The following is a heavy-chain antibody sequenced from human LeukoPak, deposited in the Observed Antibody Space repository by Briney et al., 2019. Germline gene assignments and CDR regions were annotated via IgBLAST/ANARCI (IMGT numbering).Heavy chain of an antibody. CDR2: IYYSGST. CDR3: ARDSYNRRWDY. CDR1: GGSISSYY. D-gene: IGHD5-24*01. Sequence: SETLSLTCTVSGGSISSYYWSWIRQPPGKGLEWIGYIYYSGSTNYNPSLKSRVTLSVDTSKNQFSLKLSSVTAADTAVYYCARDSYNRRWDYWGQGTLVTVSS. V-gene: IGHV4-59*01. J-gene: IGHJ4*02.